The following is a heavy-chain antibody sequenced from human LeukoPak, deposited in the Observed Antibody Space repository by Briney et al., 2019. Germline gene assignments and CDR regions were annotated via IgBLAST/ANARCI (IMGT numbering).Heavy chain of an antibody. J-gene: IGHJ6*03. Sequence: GGSLRLSCAASGFTFSSYGMNWVRQAPGKGLEWVSAISGSGGSTYYADSVKGRFTISRDNSNYMLFLHMNNLRAEDTAIYYCAKQPYNYYYLDVWGKGTTVTVSS. V-gene: IGHV3-23*01. D-gene: IGHD2-21*01. CDR1: GFTFSSYG. CDR2: ISGSGGST. CDR3: AKQPYNYYYLDV.